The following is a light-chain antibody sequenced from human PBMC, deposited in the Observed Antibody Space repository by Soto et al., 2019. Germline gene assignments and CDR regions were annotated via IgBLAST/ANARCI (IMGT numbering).Light chain of an antibody. J-gene: IGKJ1*01. CDR2: KAS. CDR1: QKVSSV. CDR3: QQYNNWPWT. V-gene: IGKV1-5*03. Sequence: DMQRTHSLSTLSASVGDRVTITFRASQKVSSVFAFYQQKPGKHPKLLIYKASSLQSGVPSRFSGSGSATEFTLPTSSLQSADFAAYYCQQYNNWPWTFGQGTKVDIK.